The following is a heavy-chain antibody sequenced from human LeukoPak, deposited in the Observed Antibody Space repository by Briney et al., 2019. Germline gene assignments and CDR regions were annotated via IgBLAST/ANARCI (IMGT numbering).Heavy chain of an antibody. V-gene: IGHV1-24*01. Sequence: ASVKVSCKVSGYTLTELSMHWVRQAPGKGLEWMGGFDPEDGETIYAQKFQGRVTMTEDTSTDTAYMELSSLRSEDTAVYYCAKTPDSRYCSSTSCYNWFDPWGQGTLVTVSS. J-gene: IGHJ5*02. CDR1: GYTLTELS. CDR3: AKTPDSRYCSSTSCYNWFDP. CDR2: FDPEDGET. D-gene: IGHD2-2*01.